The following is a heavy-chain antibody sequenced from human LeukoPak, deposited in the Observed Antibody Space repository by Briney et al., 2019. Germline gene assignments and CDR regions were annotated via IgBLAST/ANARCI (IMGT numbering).Heavy chain of an antibody. D-gene: IGHD3-3*01. J-gene: IGHJ6*03. CDR1: GYTFTSYG. CDR3: ARERQRFLEWKYYYYYMDV. CDR2: ISAYNGNT. V-gene: IGHV1-18*01. Sequence: ASVKVSCTASGYTFTSYGISWVRQAPGQGLEWMGWISAYNGNTNYAQKLQGRVTMTTDTSTSTAYMELRSLRSDDTAVYYCARERQRFLEWKYYYYYMDVWGKGTTVTVSS.